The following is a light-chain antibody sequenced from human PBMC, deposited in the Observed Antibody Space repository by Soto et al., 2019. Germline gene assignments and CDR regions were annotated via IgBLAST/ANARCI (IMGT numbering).Light chain of an antibody. V-gene: IGLV2-14*01. CDR2: EVS. CDR3: SSYTSSSFYV. J-gene: IGLJ1*01. Sequence: QSVLTQSASVSGSPGQSITISCTGTSSDVGGYNYVSWYQQHPGKAPKLMIYEVSNRPSGVSNRFSGSKSGNTASLTISGLQAEDEADYYCSSYTSSSFYVFGTGTKLTVL. CDR1: SSDVGGYNY.